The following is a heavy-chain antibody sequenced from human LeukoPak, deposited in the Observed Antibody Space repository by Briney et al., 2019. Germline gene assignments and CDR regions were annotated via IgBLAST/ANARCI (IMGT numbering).Heavy chain of an antibody. CDR1: EFNFNTYA. CDR3: ARDRGGSGYYYVDY. J-gene: IGHJ4*02. Sequence: GRSLRLSCEASEFNFNTYALHWVRQAPGKGLEWVAAISYDGSNKYYADSVKGRFSISRDNSKNTLYLQMNSLRGDDTAVYYCARDRGGSGYYYVDYWGQGTLVTVSS. D-gene: IGHD3-22*01. V-gene: IGHV3-30-3*01. CDR2: ISYDGSNK.